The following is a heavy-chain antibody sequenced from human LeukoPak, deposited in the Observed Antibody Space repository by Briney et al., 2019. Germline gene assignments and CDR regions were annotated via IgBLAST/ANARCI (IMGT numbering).Heavy chain of an antibody. CDR3: ARMYSGTSYYFDF. CDR1: GVSISDYH. CDR2: FSYSGST. J-gene: IGHJ4*02. V-gene: IGHV4-59*01. D-gene: IGHD1-26*01. Sequence: NPSETLSLTCSVSGVSISDYHWIWIRQPPAKGLEWMGYFSYSGSTRYNPSLKSRVIMSVDTSKNQFSLRLISVAAADTAVYYCARMYSGTSYYFDFWGQGTLVTVSS.